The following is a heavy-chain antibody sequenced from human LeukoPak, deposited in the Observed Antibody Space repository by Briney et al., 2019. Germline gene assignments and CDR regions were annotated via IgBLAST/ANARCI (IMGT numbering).Heavy chain of an antibody. D-gene: IGHD3-16*01. J-gene: IGHJ5*02. CDR1: GGSISSGSCY. Sequence: SETLSLTCTVSGGSISSGSCYWSWIRQPAGKGLEWIGRIYTSGSTNYNPSLKSRVTISVDTSKNQFSLKLSSVTAADTAVYYCARAWGAAPWGQGTLVTVSS. CDR2: IYTSGST. CDR3: ARAWGAAP. V-gene: IGHV4-61*02.